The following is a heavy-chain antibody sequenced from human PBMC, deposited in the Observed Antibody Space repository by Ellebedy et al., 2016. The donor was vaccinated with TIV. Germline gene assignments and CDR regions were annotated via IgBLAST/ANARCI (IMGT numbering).Heavy chain of an antibody. V-gene: IGHV4-59*02. CDR2: THDSGTN. Sequence: MPSETLSLTCSVSGGPVRTYYWSWLRQSPGKGLEWIGATHDSGTNSYNASLKRRLNISVDTSKNQLSLELDSVTAADTAVYYCARGRRGYTSSWYKYWGQGALVTVSS. D-gene: IGHD6-13*01. J-gene: IGHJ4*02. CDR1: GGPVRTYY. CDR3: ARGRRGYTSSWYKY.